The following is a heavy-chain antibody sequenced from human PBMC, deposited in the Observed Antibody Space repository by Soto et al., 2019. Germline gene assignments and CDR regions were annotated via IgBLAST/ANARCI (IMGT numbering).Heavy chain of an antibody. V-gene: IGHV3-15*07. J-gene: IGHJ5*02. Sequence: PGGSLRLSCAASGFTFSNAWMNWVRQAPGKGQERVGRIKSKTDGGTTDYAAPVKGRFTISRDDSKNTLYLQMNSLKTEDTAVYYCTTDPLSSHIPYNWFDPLGQGTLVTVSS. CDR1: GFTFSNAW. D-gene: IGHD6-6*01. CDR3: TTDPLSSHIPYNWFDP. CDR2: IKSKTDGGTT.